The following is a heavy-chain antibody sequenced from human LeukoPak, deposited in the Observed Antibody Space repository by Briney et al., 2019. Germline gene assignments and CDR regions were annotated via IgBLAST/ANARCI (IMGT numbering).Heavy chain of an antibody. Sequence: GGSLRLSCAASGCTFSSYAMSWVRQAPGKGLEWVSAISGSGGSTYYADSVKGRFTISRDNSKNTLYLQMNSLRAEDTAVYYCAKGLDGYNSLCDYWGQGTLVTVSS. CDR1: GCTFSSYA. V-gene: IGHV3-23*01. CDR3: AKGLDGYNSLCDY. D-gene: IGHD5-24*01. CDR2: ISGSGGST. J-gene: IGHJ4*02.